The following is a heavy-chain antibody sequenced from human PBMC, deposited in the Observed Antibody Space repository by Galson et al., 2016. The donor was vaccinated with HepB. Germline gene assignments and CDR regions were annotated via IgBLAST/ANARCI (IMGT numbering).Heavy chain of an antibody. CDR2: ISSNSSDI. D-gene: IGHD6-13*01. CDR1: GFTFSYYS. CDR3: ARDLIAAAGRTFYYYYYYMDG. Sequence: SLRLSCAASGFTFSYYSMNWVRQAPGKGLEWVSSISSNSSDIYYADSAKGRFTISRDNAKNSLYLQMNSLRAEDTAVYYCARDLIAAAGRTFYYYYYYMDGWGKGTTVTVSS. V-gene: IGHV3-21*01. J-gene: IGHJ6*03.